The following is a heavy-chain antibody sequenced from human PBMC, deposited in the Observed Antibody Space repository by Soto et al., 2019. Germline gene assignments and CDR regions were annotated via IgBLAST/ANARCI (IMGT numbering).Heavy chain of an antibody. CDR2: ISSSSITI. D-gene: IGHD3-16*02. CDR1: GFTFSSYS. CDR3: ARDTAAITFGGVIFFDY. Sequence: EVQLVESGGGLVQPGGSLRLSCAASGFTFSSYSMNWVRQAPGKGLEWVSYISSSSITIYYADSVKGRFTISRDNAKNSLYLQMNSLRDEDTAVYYCARDTAAITFGGVIFFDYWGQGTLVTVSS. V-gene: IGHV3-48*02. J-gene: IGHJ4*02.